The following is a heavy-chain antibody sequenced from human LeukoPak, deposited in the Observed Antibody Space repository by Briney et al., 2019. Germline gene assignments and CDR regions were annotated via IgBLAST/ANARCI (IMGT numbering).Heavy chain of an antibody. D-gene: IGHD6-6*01. J-gene: IGHJ4*02. V-gene: IGHV3-21*01. CDR3: AREGGRGNSSSDYFDS. CDR1: GFTFRSYT. Sequence: GGSLRLSCAASGFTFRSYTMNWVRQAPGKGLEWVSSISSSTAYIYYADSLRGRFTISRDNAGNSLFLQMDSLRAEDTAVYYCAREGGRGNSSSDYFDSWGQGTLVTVSS. CDR2: ISSSTAYI.